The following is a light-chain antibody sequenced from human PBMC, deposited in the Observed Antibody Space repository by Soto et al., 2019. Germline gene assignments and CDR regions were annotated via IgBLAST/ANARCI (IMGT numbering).Light chain of an antibody. CDR1: QNINNY. J-gene: IGKJ5*01. CDR3: QQRSNWPPIT. Sequence: EIVLTQSPATLSLSPGERATLSCRASQNINNYLAWYQQKPGQAPRLLIDDAYSRATGIPARFSGSGSETDFTLTINSLEAEDFAVYYCQQRSNWPPITFAQGTRLEIK. V-gene: IGKV3-11*01. CDR2: DAY.